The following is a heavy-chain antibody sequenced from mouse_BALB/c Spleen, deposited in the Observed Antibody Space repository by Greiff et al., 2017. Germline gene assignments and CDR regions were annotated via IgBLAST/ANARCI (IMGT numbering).Heavy chain of an antibody. J-gene: IGHJ3*01. CDR3: AREEGFAY. Sequence: QVQLQQSGPGLVQPSQSLSITCTVSGFSLTSYGVHWVRQSPGKGLEWLGVIWSGGSTDYNAAFISRLSISKDNSKSQVFFKMNSLQANDTAIYYCAREEGFAYWGQGTLVTVSA. V-gene: IGHV2-2*02. CDR1: GFSLTSYG. CDR2: IWSGGST.